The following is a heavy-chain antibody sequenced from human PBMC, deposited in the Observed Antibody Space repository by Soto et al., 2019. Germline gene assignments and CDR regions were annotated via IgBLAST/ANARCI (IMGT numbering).Heavy chain of an antibody. CDR1: GGSMSNYY. J-gene: IGHJ6*02. CDR2: IYYSGST. Sequence: PSETLSLTCTVSGGSMSNYYWTWIRQPPGKGLEWIGYIYYSGSTNYNPSLKSRVTISVDTSKNQFSLKLSSVTAADTAVYYCARGVDTAMIDLFYYYYYGMDVWGQGTTVTV. D-gene: IGHD5-18*01. CDR3: ARGVDTAMIDLFYYYYYGMDV. V-gene: IGHV4-59*01.